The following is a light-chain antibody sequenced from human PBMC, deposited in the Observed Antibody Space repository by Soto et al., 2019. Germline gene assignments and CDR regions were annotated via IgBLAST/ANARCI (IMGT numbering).Light chain of an antibody. CDR2: DVS. CDR3: SSYTSSSTRV. Sequence: QSVLTQPASVSGSPGQSITISCTGTSSDVGGYNYVSRYQQHPGKAPKLMIYDVSNRPSGVSNRFSGSKSGNTASLTISGLQAEDEADYYCSSYTSSSTRVFGTGTKVTVL. CDR1: SSDVGGYNY. J-gene: IGLJ1*01. V-gene: IGLV2-14*01.